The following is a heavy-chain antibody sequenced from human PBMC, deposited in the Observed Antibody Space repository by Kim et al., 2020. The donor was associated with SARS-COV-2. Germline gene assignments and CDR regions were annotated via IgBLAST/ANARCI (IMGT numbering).Heavy chain of an antibody. CDR2: IYYSGST. D-gene: IGHD6-6*01. J-gene: IGHJ4*02. V-gene: IGHV4-59*08. CDR1: GGSISSYY. CDR3: SRQRLGYSSSIDY. Sequence: SETLSLTCTVSGGSISSYYWSWIRQPPGKGLEWIGYIYYSGSTNYNPSLKSRVTISVDTSKNQFSLKLSSVTAADTAVYYCSRQRLGYSSSIDYWGQGT.